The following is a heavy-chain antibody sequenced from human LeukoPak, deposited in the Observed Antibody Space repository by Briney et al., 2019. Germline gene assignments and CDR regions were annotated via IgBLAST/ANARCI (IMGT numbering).Heavy chain of an antibody. CDR3: AKLLNDYGDYYFDY. Sequence: GGSLRLSCAASGFTFSSSAMSWVRQAPGKGLEWVSSISGSGGSPYYADSVKGRFTISRDNSKNTLYLQMNSLRAEDTAVYYCAKLLNDYGDYYFDYWGQGTLVTVSS. V-gene: IGHV3-23*01. CDR1: GFTFSSSA. J-gene: IGHJ4*02. CDR2: ISGSGGSP. D-gene: IGHD4-17*01.